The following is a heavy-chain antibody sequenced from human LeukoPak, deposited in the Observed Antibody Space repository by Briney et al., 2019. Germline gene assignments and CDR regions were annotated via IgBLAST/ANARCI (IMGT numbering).Heavy chain of an antibody. J-gene: IGHJ6*02. CDR2: INHSGST. Sequence: SETLSLTCAVYGGSFSGYYWSWIRQPPGKGLEWIGEINHSGSTNYNPSLKSRVTISVDTSKNQFSLKLSSVTAADTAVYYCARGLTGDSSSNEGYYYYGMDVWGQGTTVTVSS. V-gene: IGHV4-34*01. D-gene: IGHD6-6*01. CDR3: ARGLTGDSSSNEGYYYYGMDV. CDR1: GGSFSGYY.